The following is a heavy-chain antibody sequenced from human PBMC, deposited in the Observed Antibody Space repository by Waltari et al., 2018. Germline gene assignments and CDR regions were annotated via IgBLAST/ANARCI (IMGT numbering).Heavy chain of an antibody. V-gene: IGHV1-46*01. CDR1: GYTFTSYY. D-gene: IGHD2-15*01. CDR2: INPSGGST. CDR3: ARLGKNSNDAFDI. J-gene: IGHJ3*02. Sequence: QVQLVQSGAEVKKPGASVKVSCKASGYTFTSYYMHWVRQAPGQGLEWMGIINPSGGSTRYAKKFQGRGTMTRDTATSTVYMELSSLRSEDTAVYYCARLGKNSNDAFDIWGQGTMVTVSS.